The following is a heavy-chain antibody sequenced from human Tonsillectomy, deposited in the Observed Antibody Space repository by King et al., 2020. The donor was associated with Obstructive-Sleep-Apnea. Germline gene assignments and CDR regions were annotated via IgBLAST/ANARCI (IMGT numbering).Heavy chain of an antibody. Sequence: VQLVESGGGLVQPGGSLRLSCAASGFTFSSYSMNWVRQAPGKGLEWVSYISSSSSTIYYADSVKGRFTISRYNAKNSLYLQMNSLRAEDTAVYYCASLLGYCSSTSCYGSYGMDVWGQGTTVTVSS. D-gene: IGHD2-2*01. V-gene: IGHV3-48*04. CDR2: ISSSSSTI. CDR3: ASLLGYCSSTSCYGSYGMDV. CDR1: GFTFSSYS. J-gene: IGHJ6*02.